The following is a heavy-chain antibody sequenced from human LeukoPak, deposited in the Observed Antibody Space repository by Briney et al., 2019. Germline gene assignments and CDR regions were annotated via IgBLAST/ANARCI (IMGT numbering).Heavy chain of an antibody. CDR2: INPNSGGT. D-gene: IGHD6-19*01. Sequence: ASVKVSCKASGYTFTGYYMHWVRQAPGQGLEWMGWINPNSGGTNYAQKFGRVTMTRGTSISTAYMELSRLRSDDTAVYYCARDPFIAVAGMVDYWGQGTLVTVSS. CDR1: GYTFTGYY. J-gene: IGHJ4*02. CDR3: ARDPFIAVAGMVDY. V-gene: IGHV1-2*02.